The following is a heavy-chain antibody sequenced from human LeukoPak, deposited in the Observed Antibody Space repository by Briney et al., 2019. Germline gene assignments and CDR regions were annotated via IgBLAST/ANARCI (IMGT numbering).Heavy chain of an antibody. CDR1: GGSISSYY. CDR3: ASSHYDILTGYYRAFDY. J-gene: IGHJ4*02. CDR2: IYYSGST. Sequence: PSGTLSLTCTVSGGSISSYYWGWIRQPPGKGLEWIGYIYYSGSTNYNPSLKSRVTISVDTSKNQFSLKLSSVTAADTAVYYCASSHYDILTGYYRAFDYWGQGTLVTVSS. V-gene: IGHV4-59*01. D-gene: IGHD3-9*01.